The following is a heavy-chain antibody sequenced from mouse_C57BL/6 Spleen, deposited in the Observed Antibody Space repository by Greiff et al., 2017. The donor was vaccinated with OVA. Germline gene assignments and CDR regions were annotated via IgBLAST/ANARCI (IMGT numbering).Heavy chain of an antibody. D-gene: IGHD2-2*01. Sequence: QVQLQQSGAELAKPGASVKLSCKASGYTFTSYWMHWVKQRPGQGLEWIGYINPSSGYTKYNQKFKDKATLTADKSSSTAYMQLSSLTYEDSAVYYCARMGVGYERRDYYAMDYGGQGTSVTVSS. CDR2: INPSSGYT. V-gene: IGHV1-7*01. J-gene: IGHJ4*01. CDR3: ARMGVGYERRDYYAMDY. CDR1: GYTFTSYW.